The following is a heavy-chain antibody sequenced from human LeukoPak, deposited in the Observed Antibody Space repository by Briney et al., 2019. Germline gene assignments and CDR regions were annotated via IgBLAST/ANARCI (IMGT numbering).Heavy chain of an antibody. J-gene: IGHJ4*02. V-gene: IGHV4-59*01. D-gene: IGHD4-17*01. CDR3: ARGISTIDYGDVSFDY. CDR1: GGSISSYY. CDR2: IYYSGST. Sequence: SETLSLTCTVSGGSISSYYWSWIRQPPGKGLEWIGYIYYSGSTNYNPSLKSRVTISVDTSKNQFSLKLSSVTAADTAVYYCARGISTIDYGDVSFDYWGQGTLVTVSS.